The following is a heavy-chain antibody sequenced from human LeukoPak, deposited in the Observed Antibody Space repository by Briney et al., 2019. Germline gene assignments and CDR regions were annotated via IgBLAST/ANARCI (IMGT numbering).Heavy chain of an antibody. J-gene: IGHJ3*02. CDR3: ATRGAAAYAFDI. CDR2: IIPILGIA. V-gene: IGHV1-69*04. Sequence: SVKVSCKASGGTFSSYAISWVRQAPGQGLEWMGRIIPILGIANYAQKFQGRVTITADKSTSTAYMELSSLRSEDTAVYYCATRGAAAYAFDIWGQGTMVTVSS. CDR1: GGTFSSYA. D-gene: IGHD3-10*01.